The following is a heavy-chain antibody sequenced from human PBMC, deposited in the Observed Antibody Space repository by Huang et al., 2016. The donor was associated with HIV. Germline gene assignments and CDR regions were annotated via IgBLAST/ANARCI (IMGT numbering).Heavy chain of an antibody. Sequence: EVQLVESGGGLVKPGGSLRLSCAASGFTFSKAWMSWFRQAPGKGLEWGGRIKSKTEGGTTDYTAPGKGRFTISRDDSRNTLYLQMNSLKTEDTAVYYCTTHLDYYDSSGYYFGNYWGQGTLVTVSS. CDR3: TTHLDYYDSSGYYFGNY. J-gene: IGHJ4*02. D-gene: IGHD3-22*01. V-gene: IGHV3-15*01. CDR2: IKSKTEGGTT. CDR1: GFTFSKAW.